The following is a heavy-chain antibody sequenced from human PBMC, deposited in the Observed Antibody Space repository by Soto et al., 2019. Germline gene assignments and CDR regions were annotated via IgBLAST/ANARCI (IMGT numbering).Heavy chain of an antibody. CDR3: ARLTTVVTRDYFDY. CDR1: GYTFTSYG. J-gene: IGHJ4*02. Sequence: GASVKVSCKVSGYTFTSYGISWVRQAPGQGLEWMGWISAYNGNTNYAQKLQGRVTMTTDTSTSTAYMELRSLRSDDTAVYYCARLTTVVTRDYFDYWGQGTLVTVSS. CDR2: ISAYNGNT. D-gene: IGHD4-17*01. V-gene: IGHV1-18*04.